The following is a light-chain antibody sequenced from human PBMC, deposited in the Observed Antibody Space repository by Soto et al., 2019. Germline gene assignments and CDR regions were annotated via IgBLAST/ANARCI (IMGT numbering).Light chain of an antibody. J-gene: IGKJ1*01. V-gene: IGKV3-20*01. CDR3: QQYGSSRWT. CDR1: QSVSSSY. Sequence: EIGLTQSPGTLSLSAGERATLSCRASQSVSSSYLAWYQQNRGQAPRLLIYVASSRATGIPDRFSGSGSGTDFTLTISRLEPEDFAVYYCQQYGSSRWTFGQGTKV. CDR2: VAS.